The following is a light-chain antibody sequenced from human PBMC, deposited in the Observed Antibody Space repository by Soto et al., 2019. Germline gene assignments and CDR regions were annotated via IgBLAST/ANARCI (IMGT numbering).Light chain of an antibody. CDR2: SAS. CDR1: ETIIDY. V-gene: IGKV1-39*01. J-gene: IGKJ2*01. CDR3: QQSFSAPRT. Sequence: DIQMSQPPSSLSASVGDSVTITCRASETIIDYLNWYQQQPGEAPKLLIFSASSLHSGVPSRFRGSGSGTHFTLTISSLQPEDFATCFCQQSFSAPRTFGQGTKLQAK.